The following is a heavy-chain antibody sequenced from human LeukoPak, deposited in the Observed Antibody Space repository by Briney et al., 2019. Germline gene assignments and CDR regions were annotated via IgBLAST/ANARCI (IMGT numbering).Heavy chain of an antibody. Sequence: ASVKVSCKASGYTFTTYYIHWARQAPGQGLEWMGVLNPSGGTTNYPQKFQGRVTMTRDTSTGTVYMDLSGLRSEDTAVYYCARDSGSYYFFDYWGQGTLVTVSS. D-gene: IGHD1-26*01. CDR3: ARDSGSYYFFDY. CDR2: LNPSGGTT. V-gene: IGHV1-46*01. J-gene: IGHJ4*02. CDR1: GYTFTTYY.